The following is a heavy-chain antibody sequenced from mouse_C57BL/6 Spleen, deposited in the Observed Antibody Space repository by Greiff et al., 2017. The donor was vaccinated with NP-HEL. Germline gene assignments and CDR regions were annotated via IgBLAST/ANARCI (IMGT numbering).Heavy chain of an antibody. CDR2: IYPRSGNT. D-gene: IGHD2-3*01. J-gene: IGHJ3*01. Sequence: QVQLQQSGAELARPGASVKLSCKASGYTFTSYGISWVKQRTGQGLEWIGEIYPRSGNTYYNEKFKGKATLTADKYSSTAYMELRSLTSEDSAVYFCARYGDGYYPAWFAYWGQGTLVTVSA. V-gene: IGHV1-81*01. CDR3: ARYGDGYYPAWFAY. CDR1: GYTFTSYG.